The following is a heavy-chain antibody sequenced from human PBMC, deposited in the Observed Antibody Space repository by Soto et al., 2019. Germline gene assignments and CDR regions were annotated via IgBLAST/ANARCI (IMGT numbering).Heavy chain of an antibody. CDR2: IWHDGNNK. CDR3: ASDLVGASDSYGLDV. V-gene: IGHV3-33*01. D-gene: IGHD1-26*01. J-gene: IGHJ6*02. CDR1: GFTFSNYG. Sequence: LRLSCAASGFTFSNYGMHWVRQAPGKGLEWVAIIWHDGNNKYYADSVRGRFIISRDNSKNRLYLQMNRLRAEDTAVYYCASDLVGASDSYGLDVWGQGTPVTVSS.